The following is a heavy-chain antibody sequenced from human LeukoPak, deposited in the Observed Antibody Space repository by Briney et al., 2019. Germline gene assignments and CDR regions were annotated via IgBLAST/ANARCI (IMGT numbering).Heavy chain of an antibody. D-gene: IGHD3-22*01. CDR3: AKSGLYDSSGYYYVPDAFDI. J-gene: IGHJ3*02. Sequence: GGSLRLSCAASGFTFSSYAMHWVRQAPGKGLEWVAVRSFDGINNYYADSVKGRFTISRDNSKNTLYLQMNSLRAEDTAVYYCAKSGLYDSSGYYYVPDAFDIWGQGTMVTVS. CDR1: GFTFSSYA. CDR2: RSFDGINN. V-gene: IGHV3-30-3*02.